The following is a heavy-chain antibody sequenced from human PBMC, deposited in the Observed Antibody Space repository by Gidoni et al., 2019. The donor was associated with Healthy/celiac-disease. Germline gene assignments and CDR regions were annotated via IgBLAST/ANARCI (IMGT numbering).Heavy chain of an antibody. V-gene: IGHV3-30*18. CDR3: AKDREEEADAPFDY. D-gene: IGHD6-13*01. Sequence: VESGGGVVQPGRSLRLSCAASGFAFSSYGMHWVRQAPGKGLEWVAVISYDGSNKYYADSVKGRFTISRDKSKNTLYLQRKSVRAEDTAVYYWAKDREEEADAPFDYWGQGTLVTVSS. CDR2: ISYDGSNK. CDR1: GFAFSSYG. J-gene: IGHJ4*02.